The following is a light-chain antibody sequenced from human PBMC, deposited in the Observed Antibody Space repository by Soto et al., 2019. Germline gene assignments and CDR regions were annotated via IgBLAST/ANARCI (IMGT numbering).Light chain of an antibody. CDR2: ESS. V-gene: IGKV3-11*01. CDR1: QNVANY. CDR3: QHRSNWPQT. Sequence: IVLTQSPATLSSSPGERATLSCRASQNVANYLDWYQQKPGQAPRLLLSESSNRATGLAARFRGSGSRTDLTPTISSLEHEEYAVYDCQHRSNWPQTFGEGTKV. J-gene: IGKJ1*01.